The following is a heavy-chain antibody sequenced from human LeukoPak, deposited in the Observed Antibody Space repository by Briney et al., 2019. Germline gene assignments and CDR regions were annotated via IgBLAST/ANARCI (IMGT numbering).Heavy chain of an antibody. CDR3: ARGSSGYYYG. Sequence: SETLSLTCTVSGGSISSYFWSWIRQPPGKGLEWIGYISYSGSTNYNPSLKSRVTISVDTSKNQFSLKLSSVTAADTAVYYCARGSSGYYYGRGQGTLVTVSS. CDR1: GGSISSYF. V-gene: IGHV4-59*01. D-gene: IGHD3-22*01. J-gene: IGHJ4*02. CDR2: ISYSGST.